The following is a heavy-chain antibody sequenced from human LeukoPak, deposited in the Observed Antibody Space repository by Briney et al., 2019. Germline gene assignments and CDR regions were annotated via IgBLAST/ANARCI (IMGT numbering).Heavy chain of an antibody. Sequence: PSETLSLTCTVSGGSISSSSYYWGWIRQPPGKGLEWIGSIYYSGSTYYNPSLKSRVTIPVDTSKNQFSLKVSYVTAADTAMYYCARHSGPYASSWFDYWGQGTLVTVSS. CDR1: GGSISSSSYY. D-gene: IGHD6-13*01. CDR3: ARHSGPYASSWFDY. V-gene: IGHV4-39*01. J-gene: IGHJ4*02. CDR2: IYYSGST.